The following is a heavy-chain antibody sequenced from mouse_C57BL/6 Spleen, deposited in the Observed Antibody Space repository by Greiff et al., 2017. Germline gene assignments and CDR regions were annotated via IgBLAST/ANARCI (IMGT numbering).Heavy chain of an antibody. CDR2: ISSGGSTI. V-gene: IGHV5-17*01. CDR1: GFTFSDYG. CDR3: ARRWIYYGNYVWYCDV. J-gene: IGHJ1*03. Sequence: EVKLVESGGGLVKPGGSLKLSCAASGFTFSDYGMHWVRQAPEKGLEWVAYISSGGSTIYYADTVKGRFTISTDNAKNTLFLQMTSLRSEDTAMYYCARRWIYYGNYVWYCDVWGTGTTVTVSS. D-gene: IGHD2-1*01.